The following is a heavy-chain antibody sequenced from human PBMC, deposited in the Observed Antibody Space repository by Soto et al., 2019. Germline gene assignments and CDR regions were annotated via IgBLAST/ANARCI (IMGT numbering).Heavy chain of an antibody. CDR2: VYVGDSDT. CDR3: ASAISARTRFDY. Sequence: GESLKISCKGSGDNFTNSWIGWVHQMPGKGLEWMGVVYVGDSDTRYSPSFQGQVTISADKSIYTAYLQWNSLKASDTAMYFWASAISARTRFDYWGQGTLVTVSS. J-gene: IGHJ4*02. CDR1: GDNFTNSW. V-gene: IGHV5-51*07.